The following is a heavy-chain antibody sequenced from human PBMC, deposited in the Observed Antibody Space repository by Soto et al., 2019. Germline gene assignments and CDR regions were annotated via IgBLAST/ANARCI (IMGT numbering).Heavy chain of an antibody. D-gene: IGHD2-2*01. J-gene: IGHJ5*02. CDR1: GYTFTGYY. CDR3: VRVVPGAEAWFGP. Sequence: ASVKVSCKASGYTFTGYYMHWVRQAPGQGLEWMGWINPNSGGTNYAQKFQGRVSMTTDTSTTTAYMELRSLRSDDTAVYYCVRVVPGAEAWFGPWGQGTLVTVSS. V-gene: IGHV1-2*02. CDR2: INPNSGGT.